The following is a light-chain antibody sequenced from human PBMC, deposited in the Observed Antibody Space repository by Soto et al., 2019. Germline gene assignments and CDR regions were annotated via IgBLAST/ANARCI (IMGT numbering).Light chain of an antibody. CDR3: QQYGSSPST. CDR2: GAS. V-gene: IGKV3-20*01. CDR1: QSVSSSY. J-gene: IGKJ4*02. Sequence: EIVLTQSPGTLSLSPGERATLSCRASQSVSSSYLAWYQQKPGQAPRLLIYGASSRATGIPDRFSGSGSGTAFTLAISRLEPEDFAVYYCQQYGSSPSTFGGGNKVEIK.